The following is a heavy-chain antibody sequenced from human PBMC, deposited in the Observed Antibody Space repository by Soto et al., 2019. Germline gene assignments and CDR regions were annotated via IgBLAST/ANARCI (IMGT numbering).Heavy chain of an antibody. J-gene: IGHJ4*02. CDR1: GYSISTYL. D-gene: IGHD1-26*01. CDR3: ARQGGRWEPTRPLDY. CDR2: IYPGDSDS. Sequence: PGELKEICCNGAGYSISTYLSGLGRQMAGKGLEWMGIIYPGDSDSRYSPSFQGQVTMSADRSIRTVYMQWSSLKASDTAIYYCARQGGRWEPTRPLDYWGQGTLVTVSS. V-gene: IGHV5-51*01.